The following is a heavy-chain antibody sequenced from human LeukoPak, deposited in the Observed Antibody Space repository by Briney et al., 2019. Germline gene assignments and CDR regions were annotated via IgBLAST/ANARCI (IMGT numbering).Heavy chain of an antibody. J-gene: IGHJ4*02. V-gene: IGHV3-23*01. CDR3: ARGPAGYN. CDR2: ITGSGDST. D-gene: IGHD1-1*01. CDR1: GFIFRNYA. Sequence: GASLRLSCAASGFIFRNYAMSWVRQAPGKGLEWVSAITGSGDSTYYADSVKGRFTISRDNSKNTLYVEMNTLRAEDTAVYYCARGPAGYNWGQGTLVTVSS.